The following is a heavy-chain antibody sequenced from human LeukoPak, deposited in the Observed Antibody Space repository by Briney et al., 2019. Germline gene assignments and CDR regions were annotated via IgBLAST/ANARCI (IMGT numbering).Heavy chain of an antibody. CDR2: IYYSGST. CDR3: AENRPVQASAWYYDSLGWFDP. Sequence: SETLSLTCTVSGGSISSSSYYWGWIRQPPGKGLEWIGSIYYSGSTYYNPSLKSRVTISVDTSKNQFSLKLSSVTAADTAVYYCAENRPVQASAWYYDSLGWFDPWGQGTLVTVSS. J-gene: IGHJ5*02. V-gene: IGHV4-39*07. D-gene: IGHD3-9*01. CDR1: GGSISSSSYY.